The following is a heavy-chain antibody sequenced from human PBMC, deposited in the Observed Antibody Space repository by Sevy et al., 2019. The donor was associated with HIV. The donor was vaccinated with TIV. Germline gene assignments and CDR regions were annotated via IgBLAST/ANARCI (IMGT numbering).Heavy chain of an antibody. Sequence: SETLSLTCSVSGGSISRNSYDWGWIRQPPGKGLEWIGSIFYSGNTYYATSLRSLVTISVDTSKNQFSLNPSSVTDADTAVYYCARHGGLVDRGFDFWGQGTLVTVSS. D-gene: IGHD2-21*01. CDR1: GGSISRNSYD. J-gene: IGHJ4*02. CDR3: ARHGGLVDRGFDF. CDR2: IFYSGNT. V-gene: IGHV4-39*01.